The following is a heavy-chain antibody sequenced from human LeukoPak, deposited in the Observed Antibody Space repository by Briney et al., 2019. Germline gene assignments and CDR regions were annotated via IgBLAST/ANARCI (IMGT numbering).Heavy chain of an antibody. CDR2: IRYDGSNK. CDR1: GFTFISYG. V-gene: IGHV3-30*02. J-gene: IGHJ3*02. CDR3: AKSARYYDSSGYIGGAFDI. D-gene: IGHD3-22*01. Sequence: GGSLRLSCAASGFTFISYGMHGVGPAPGKGREWVAFIRYDGSNKYYADSVKGRFTISRDNSKNTLYLQMNSLRAEDTAVYYCAKSARYYDSSGYIGGAFDIWGQGTMVTVSP.